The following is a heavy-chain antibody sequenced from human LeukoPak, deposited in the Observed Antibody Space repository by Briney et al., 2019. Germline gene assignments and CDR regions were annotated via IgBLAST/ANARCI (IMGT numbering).Heavy chain of an antibody. CDR1: GFTFSSYS. D-gene: IGHD2-15*01. J-gene: IGHJ4*02. CDR2: ISSSSSYI. CDR3: AKDGGLCSGGSCYWGGYFDY. Sequence: GGSLRLSCAASGFTFSSYSMNWVRQAPGKGLEWVSSISSSSSYIYSADSVKGRFTISRDNSKNTLYLQMNSLRAEDTAVYYCAKDGGLCSGGSCYWGGYFDYWGQGTLVTVSS. V-gene: IGHV3-21*04.